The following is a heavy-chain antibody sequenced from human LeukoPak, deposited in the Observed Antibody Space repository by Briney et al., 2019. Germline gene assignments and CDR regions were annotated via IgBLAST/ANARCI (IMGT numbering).Heavy chain of an antibody. D-gene: IGHD3-16*01. CDR1: GFTFSTYD. V-gene: IGHV3-13*01. CDR2: ISTAGDT. CDR3: ARGLPGGFDY. J-gene: IGHJ4*02. Sequence: GGSLRLSCAASGFTFSTYDMHWVRQATGKGLEWVSGISTAGDTYYPGSVKGRFTVSRENAKNSLYLQMNSLRAGDTAVYYCARGLPGGFDYWGQGTLVTVSS.